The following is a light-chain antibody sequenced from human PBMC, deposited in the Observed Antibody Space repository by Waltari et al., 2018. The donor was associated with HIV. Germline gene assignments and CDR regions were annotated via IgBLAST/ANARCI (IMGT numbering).Light chain of an antibody. V-gene: IGLV2-14*01. J-gene: IGLJ1*01. CDR1: SSAGGGHNY. Sequence: QSALTQPASVSGSPGQSITISCTAPSSAGGGHNYVSWYQQHPGKAPKLMIYEVSNRPSGVSNRFSGSKSGNTASLTIAGLQAEDEADYYCSSYTSSSTRVFGTGTKVTVL. CDR3: SSYTSSSTRV. CDR2: EVS.